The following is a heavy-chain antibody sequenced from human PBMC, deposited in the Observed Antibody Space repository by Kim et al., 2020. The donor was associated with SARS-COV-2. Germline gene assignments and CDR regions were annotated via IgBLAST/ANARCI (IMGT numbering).Heavy chain of an antibody. V-gene: IGHV4-4*07. Sequence: PSRKRRVTMSVDTSKNQFSLKLSSVTAADTAVYYCARMLVPAAMYGMDVWGQGTTVTVSS. D-gene: IGHD2-2*01. J-gene: IGHJ6*02. CDR3: ARMLVPAAMYGMDV.